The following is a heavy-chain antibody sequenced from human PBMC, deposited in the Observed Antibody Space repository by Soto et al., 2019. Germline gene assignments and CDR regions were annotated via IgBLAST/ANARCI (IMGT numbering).Heavy chain of an antibody. CDR2: ISPIFGSA. Sequence: SVKVSCKAFGGAFSSNAISWMRQAPGQGLEWIGTISPIFGSAAYAQRFQGRVTITADVPTNTAYMELSSLRSEDTAIYYCAREHDELGYDSSGSLDYWGQGTLVTVSS. CDR3: AREHDELGYDSSGSLDY. J-gene: IGHJ4*02. CDR1: GGAFSSNA. V-gene: IGHV1-69*13. D-gene: IGHD3-22*01.